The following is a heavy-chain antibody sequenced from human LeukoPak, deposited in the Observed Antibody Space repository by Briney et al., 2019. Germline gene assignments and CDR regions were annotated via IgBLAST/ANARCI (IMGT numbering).Heavy chain of an antibody. CDR1: GGSISSYY. CDR3: AREGREATIDY. V-gene: IGHV4-4*08. J-gene: IGHJ4*02. Sequence: PSETLSLTCTVSGGSISSYYWSWIRQPPGKGLEWIGRIYTSGSTNYNPSLKSRVTISVDTSKNQFSLKLSSVTAADTAVYYCAREGREATIDYWGQGTLVTVSS. D-gene: IGHD1-26*01. CDR2: IYTSGST.